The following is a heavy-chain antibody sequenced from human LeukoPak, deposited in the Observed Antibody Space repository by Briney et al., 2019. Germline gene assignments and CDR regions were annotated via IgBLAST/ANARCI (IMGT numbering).Heavy chain of an antibody. CDR3: ATTATGSSYYYYYMDV. CDR1: GGSISSYY. D-gene: IGHD3-9*01. CDR2: ISYSGST. J-gene: IGHJ6*03. Sequence: SETLSLTCTVSGGSISSYYWSWIRQPPGKGLEWIGYISYSGSTNYNPSLKSRVTISVDTSKSQFSLKLSSVTAADTAVYYCATTATGSSYYYYYMDVWGKGTTVTVSS. V-gene: IGHV4-59*08.